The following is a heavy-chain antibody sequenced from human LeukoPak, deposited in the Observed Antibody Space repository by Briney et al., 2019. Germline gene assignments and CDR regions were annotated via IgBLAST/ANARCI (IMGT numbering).Heavy chain of an antibody. D-gene: IGHD1-26*01. CDR2: MNPNSGNT. CDR1: GYTFTSYD. V-gene: IGHV1-8*01. Sequence: GASVKVPCKASGYTFTSYDINWVRQATGQGLEWMGWMNPNSGNTGYAQKFQGRVTMARNTSISTAYMELSSLRSEDTAVYYCARASTLEPRIVGASGAFDIWGQGTMVTVSS. CDR3: ARASTLEPRIVGASGAFDI. J-gene: IGHJ3*02.